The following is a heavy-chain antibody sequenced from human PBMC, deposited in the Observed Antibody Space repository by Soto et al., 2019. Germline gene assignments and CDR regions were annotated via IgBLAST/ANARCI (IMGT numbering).Heavy chain of an antibody. CDR3: TLPATHYYYYGMDV. J-gene: IGHJ6*02. Sequence: GGSLRLSCAASGFTFSNAWMSWVRQAPGKGLEWVGRIKSKTDGGTTDYAAPVKGRFTISRDDSKNTLYLQMNSLKTEDTAVYYCTLPATHYYYYGMDVWGQGTTVTVSS. CDR1: GFTFSNAW. D-gene: IGHD5-12*01. V-gene: IGHV3-15*01. CDR2: IKSKTDGGTT.